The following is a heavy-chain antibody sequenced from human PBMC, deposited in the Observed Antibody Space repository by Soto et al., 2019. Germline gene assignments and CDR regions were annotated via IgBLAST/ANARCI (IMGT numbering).Heavy chain of an antibody. D-gene: IGHD4-17*01. CDR2: IWYDGSNK. CDR1: GFTFSSYG. V-gene: IGHV3-33*01. Sequence: QVQLVESGGGVVQPGRSLRFSCAPSGFTFSSYGMHWARQAPGKGLEWVAVIWYDGSNKVYADSVKGRFTISRDNSKNTLYLQMNSLRAEDTAVYYCARDLSGDYGALDTWGQGTMVTVSS. J-gene: IGHJ3*02. CDR3: ARDLSGDYGALDT.